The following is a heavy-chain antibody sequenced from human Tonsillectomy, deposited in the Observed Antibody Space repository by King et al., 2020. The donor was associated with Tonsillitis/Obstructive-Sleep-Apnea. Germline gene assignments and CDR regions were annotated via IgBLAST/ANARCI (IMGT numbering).Heavy chain of an antibody. V-gene: IGHV4-39*01. Sequence: QLQESGPGLLKPSETLSLTCTVSGGSVSSRSSYWGWIRQPPGKGLEWIGSVYYSGTTYYNPPLESRVTISVATSKNQFSLNLRSVTAADTAVYYCARHGYCTGGACYRGGFDIWGQGTMVTVSS. J-gene: IGHJ3*02. CDR2: VYYSGTT. D-gene: IGHD2-8*02. CDR3: ARHGYCTGGACYRGGFDI. CDR1: GGSVSSRSSY.